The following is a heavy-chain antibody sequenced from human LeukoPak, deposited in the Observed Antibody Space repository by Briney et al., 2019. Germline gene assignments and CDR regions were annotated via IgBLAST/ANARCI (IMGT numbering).Heavy chain of an antibody. CDR2: IYYNGSA. J-gene: IGHJ4*02. D-gene: IGHD2-15*01. CDR3: ARHRGRWNYPDF. V-gene: IGHV4-59*08. Sequence: PSETLSLTCSVSAVSITTYYWSWIRQSPGKGLEWIGSIYYNGSANYNPSLRSRVTISADTSENQFSLKLSSVTAADTAVYYCARHRGRWNYPDFWGQGTLVTVSS. CDR1: AVSITTYY.